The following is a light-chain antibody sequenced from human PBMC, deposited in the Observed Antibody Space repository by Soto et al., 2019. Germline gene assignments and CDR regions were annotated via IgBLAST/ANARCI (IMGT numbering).Light chain of an antibody. V-gene: IGKV3-15*01. CDR2: GAS. Sequence: EMVLTQSPATLSVSPGESVTLSCRASQSVSRSLAWYHQKPGLAPRLLIYGASTRPFGIPARFSGTGSGTAFTLTITSLQSEDFAVYYCQQYNIWPYTFGQGTKVEIK. J-gene: IGKJ2*01. CDR3: QQYNIWPYT. CDR1: QSVSRS.